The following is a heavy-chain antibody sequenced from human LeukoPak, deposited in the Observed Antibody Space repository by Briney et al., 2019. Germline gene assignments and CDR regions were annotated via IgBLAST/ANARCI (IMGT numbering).Heavy chain of an antibody. J-gene: IGHJ4*02. CDR2: IKSKTDGGTT. Sequence: GGSLRLSCAASGFTFSGSAIHWVRQASGKGLEWVGRIKSKTDGGTTDYTAPVKGRFTISRDDSKNTLYLQMSSLKTEDTAVYYCTADLSASSGYFDYWGQGTLVTVSS. CDR1: GFTFSGSA. D-gene: IGHD3-22*01. CDR3: TADLSASSGYFDY. V-gene: IGHV3-15*01.